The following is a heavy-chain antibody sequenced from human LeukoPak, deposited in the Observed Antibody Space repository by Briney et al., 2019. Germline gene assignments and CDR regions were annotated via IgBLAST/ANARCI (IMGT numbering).Heavy chain of an antibody. V-gene: IGHV4-34*01. J-gene: IGHJ3*02. Sequence: SETLSLTCAVYGGSLSGYYWSWIRQPPGKGLEWIGEINHSGSTNYNPSLKSRVTISVDTSKNQFSLKLSSVTAADTAVYYCARPGIAAAGTQFGAFDIWGQGTMVTVSS. CDR2: INHSGST. CDR1: GGSLSGYY. D-gene: IGHD6-13*01. CDR3: ARPGIAAAGTQFGAFDI.